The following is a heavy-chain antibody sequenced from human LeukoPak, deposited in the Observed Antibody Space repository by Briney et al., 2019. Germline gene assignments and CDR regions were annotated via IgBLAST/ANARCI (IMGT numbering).Heavy chain of an antibody. CDR3: ARVKQQLVRLLGRDTTYYYYYYMDV. J-gene: IGHJ6*03. CDR1: GFTFSDYY. V-gene: IGHV3-11*04. CDR2: ISSSGSTK. Sequence: SGGSLRLSCAASGFTFSDYYMSWIRQAPGKGVEWVSYISSSGSTKYYADSVKGRFTISRDNSKNTLYLQMNSLRAEDTAVYFCARVKQQLVRLLGRDTTYYYYYYMDVWGKGTTVTVSS. D-gene: IGHD6-13*01.